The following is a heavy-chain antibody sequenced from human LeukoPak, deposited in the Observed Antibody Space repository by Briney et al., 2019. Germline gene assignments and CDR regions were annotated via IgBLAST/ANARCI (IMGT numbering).Heavy chain of an antibody. D-gene: IGHD6-13*01. CDR2: ISSSSSTI. V-gene: IGHV3-48*04. CDR1: GFTFSSYS. CDR3: ARVLDAAAFDY. Sequence: GGSLRLSCAASGFTFSSYSMNWVRQAPGKGLEWVSYISSSSSTIYYADSVQGRFTITRDNAKNSLYLQMNSLRAEDTAVYYCARVLDAAAFDYWGQGTLVTVSS. J-gene: IGHJ4*02.